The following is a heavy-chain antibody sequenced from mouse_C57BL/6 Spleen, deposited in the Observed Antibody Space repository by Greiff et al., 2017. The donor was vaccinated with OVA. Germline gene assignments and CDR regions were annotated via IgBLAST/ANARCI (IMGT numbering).Heavy chain of an antibody. D-gene: IGHD2-5*01. CDR1: GYTFTDYY. CDR2: INPNNGGT. CDR3: ARHSNYDDY. J-gene: IGHJ2*01. Sequence: EVQLQQSGPELVKPGASVKISCKASGYTFTDYYMNWVKQSHGKSLEWIGDINPNNGGTSYNQKFKGKATLTVDKSSSTAYMELRSLTSEDSAVYYCARHSNYDDYWGQGTTLTVSS. V-gene: IGHV1-26*01.